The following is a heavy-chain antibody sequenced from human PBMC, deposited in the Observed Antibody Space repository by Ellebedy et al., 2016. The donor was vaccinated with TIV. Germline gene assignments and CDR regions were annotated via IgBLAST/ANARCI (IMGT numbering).Heavy chain of an antibody. CDR1: GGTFSSYA. V-gene: IGHV1-69*13. D-gene: IGHD6-19*01. CDR3: ARDQTKGYSSGWDY. CDR2: IIPIFGTA. J-gene: IGHJ4*02. Sequence: SVKVSXXESGGTFSSYAIRWGRKEAGQGREGMGGIIPIFGTANYAQKFQGRVTITADESTSTAYMELSSLRSEDTAVYYCARDQTKGYSSGWDYWGQGTLVTVSS.